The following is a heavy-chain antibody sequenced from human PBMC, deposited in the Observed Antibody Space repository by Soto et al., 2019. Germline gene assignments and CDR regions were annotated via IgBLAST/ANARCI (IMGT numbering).Heavy chain of an antibody. V-gene: IGHV3-23*01. CDR1: RFTFSSYA. CDR2: ISGSGGST. CDR3: AKDRVTIFGVPSYYMDV. Sequence: GGSLRLSCAASRFTFSSYAMSWVRQAPGKGLEWVSAISGSGGSTYYADSVKGRFTISRDNSKNTLYLQMNSLRAEDTAVYYCAKDRVTIFGVPSYYMDVWGKGTTVTVSS. D-gene: IGHD3-3*01. J-gene: IGHJ6*03.